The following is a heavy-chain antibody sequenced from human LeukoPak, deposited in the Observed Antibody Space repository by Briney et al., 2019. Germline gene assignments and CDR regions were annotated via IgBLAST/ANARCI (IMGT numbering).Heavy chain of an antibody. Sequence: EGSLRLSCAASGFTFSSYAMSWVRQAPGKGLEWVSAISGSGGSTYYADSEKGRFTISRDNSKNTLYLQMNSLRAEDTAVYYCAKDDSSGYYLSYWGQGTLVTVSS. CDR1: GFTFSSYA. CDR3: AKDDSSGYYLSY. CDR2: ISGSGGST. D-gene: IGHD3-22*01. V-gene: IGHV3-23*01. J-gene: IGHJ4*02.